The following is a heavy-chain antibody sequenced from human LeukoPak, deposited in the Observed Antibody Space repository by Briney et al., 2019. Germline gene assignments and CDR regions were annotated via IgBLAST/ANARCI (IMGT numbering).Heavy chain of an antibody. V-gene: IGHV3-23*01. D-gene: IGHD3-22*01. Sequence: GGSLRLSCAASGFTFSDYAMSWVRQAPGKGLEWVSSISSSGGRTFYADSVKGRATISRDNSKNVLYLQVNSLRAEDTAVFYCANYYYDKSGYKNWGQGTLVTVSS. J-gene: IGHJ4*02. CDR2: ISSSGGRT. CDR1: GFTFSDYA. CDR3: ANYYYDKSGYKN.